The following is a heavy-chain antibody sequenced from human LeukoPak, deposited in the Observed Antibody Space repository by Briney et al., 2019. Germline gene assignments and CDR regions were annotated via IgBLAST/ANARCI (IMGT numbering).Heavy chain of an antibody. CDR2: INPNSGGT. V-gene: IGHV1-2*02. D-gene: IGHD2/OR15-2a*01. Sequence: GASVKVSCKASGYTFTGYYMHWVRQPAGQGLEWMGLINPNSGGTNYAQKFQGRVTMTRDTSIRTAYMELSRLRSDDTAVYYCARPRVGSTKGHFDYWGQGTLVTVSS. CDR1: GYTFTGYY. CDR3: ARPRVGSTKGHFDY. J-gene: IGHJ4*02.